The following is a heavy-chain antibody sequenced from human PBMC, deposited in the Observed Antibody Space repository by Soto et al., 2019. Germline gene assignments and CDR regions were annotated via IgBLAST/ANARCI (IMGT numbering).Heavy chain of an antibody. D-gene: IGHD3-16*02. CDR2: ISSSSSYI. Sequence: GGSLRLSCAASGFTFSSYSMNWVRQAPGKGLEWVSSISSSSSYIYYADSVKGRFTISRDNAKNSLYLQMNSLRAEDTAVYYCARDLETPYYDYIWGSYRPAHKFDYWGQGTLVTVSS. J-gene: IGHJ4*02. V-gene: IGHV3-21*01. CDR3: ARDLETPYYDYIWGSYRPAHKFDY. CDR1: GFTFSSYS.